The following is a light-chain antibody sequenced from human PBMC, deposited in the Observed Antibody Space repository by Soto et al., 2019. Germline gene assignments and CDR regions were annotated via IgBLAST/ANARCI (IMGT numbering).Light chain of an antibody. CDR3: GADRGSWGNIGWVV. J-gene: IGLJ6*01. CDR1: SGYSNSK. V-gene: IGLV9-49*01. Sequence: QSVLTQPPSASASLGASVTLTCTLSSGYSNSKVDWYQQRQGKGHRFVMRVGTGGIVGSKGDGIPDRFSVLGSGLKPYQTTKNIQEGDEGDDHCGADRGSWGNIGWVVFGSGTQLTVL. CDR2: VGTGGIVG.